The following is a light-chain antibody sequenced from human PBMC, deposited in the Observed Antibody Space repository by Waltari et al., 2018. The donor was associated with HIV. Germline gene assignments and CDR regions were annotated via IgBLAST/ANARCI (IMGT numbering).Light chain of an antibody. V-gene: IGLV1-51*02. CDR2: ETS. Sequence: QSVLTQPPSVSAAPGQTVTLPCSGTSPNIGNNYVSWYHQVPGTTPKLLIYETSKRPSGMPDRFSGSKSGTSATLGITGVQTADEADYYCGTWDDSLGAVVFGGGTRVTV. J-gene: IGLJ2*01. CDR3: GTWDDSLGAVV. CDR1: SPNIGNNY.